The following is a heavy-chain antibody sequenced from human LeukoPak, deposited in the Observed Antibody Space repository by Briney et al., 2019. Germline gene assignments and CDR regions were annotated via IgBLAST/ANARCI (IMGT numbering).Heavy chain of an antibody. CDR1: GGTFSSYA. Sequence: ASVKVSCKASGGTFSSYAISWVRQAPGQELEWMGRIIPIFGIANYAQKFQGRVTITADKSTSTAYMELSSLRSEDTAVYYCGGGNTYYYDSSGWNYYGMDVWGQGTTVTVSS. J-gene: IGHJ6*02. CDR3: GGGNTYYYDSSGWNYYGMDV. D-gene: IGHD3-22*01. V-gene: IGHV1-69*04. CDR2: IIPIFGIA.